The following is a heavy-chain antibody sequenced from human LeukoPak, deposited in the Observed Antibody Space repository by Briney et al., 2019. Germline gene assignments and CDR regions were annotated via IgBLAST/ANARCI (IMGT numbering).Heavy chain of an antibody. CDR2: ISYSGST. V-gene: IGHV4-39*01. J-gene: IGHJ4*02. D-gene: IGHD3-22*01. Sequence: SETLSLTCIVSGGSVSSSSYYWSWTRRPPWKGLEWIGSISYSGSTYYNPSLKSRVTMCVDTSKNQFYLKLSSVTAADTALYYCRGNDSSGSWLFDYWGQGSRVAVSS. CDR1: GGSVSSSSYY. CDR3: RGNDSSGSWLFDY.